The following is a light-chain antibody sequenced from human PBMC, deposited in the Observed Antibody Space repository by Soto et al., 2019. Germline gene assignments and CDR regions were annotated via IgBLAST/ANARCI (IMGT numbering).Light chain of an antibody. CDR3: QVWDSSSDLGV. J-gene: IGLJ3*02. CDR1: NIGSKS. CDR2: DDS. V-gene: IGLV3-21*02. Sequence: SSELTQPPSVSVAPGQTARITCGGTNIGSKSVHWYQQKPGQAPVLVVYDDSDRPSGIPERFSGSNSGNTATLTINRVEAGDEADYYCQVWDSSSDLGVFGGGTKLTVL.